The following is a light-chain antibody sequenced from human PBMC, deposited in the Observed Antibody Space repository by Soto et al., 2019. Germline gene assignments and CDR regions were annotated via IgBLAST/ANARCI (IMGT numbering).Light chain of an antibody. V-gene: IGKV3-20*01. CDR2: GAS. CDR3: QQYGSSPPIN. Sequence: EIVLTQSPGTLSLSPWERATLSCRASQSVSSSYLAWYQQRPGQAPRLLIYGASSRAPGIPDRFSGSGSGTDFTLTISRLEPEDFAVYYCQQYGSSPPINFGQGTRLEIK. J-gene: IGKJ5*01. CDR1: QSVSSSY.